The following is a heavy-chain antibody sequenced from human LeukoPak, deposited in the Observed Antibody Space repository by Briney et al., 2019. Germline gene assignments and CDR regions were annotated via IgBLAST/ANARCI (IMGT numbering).Heavy chain of an antibody. CDR3: ARQRKWIEH. J-gene: IGHJ5*02. Sequence: PSETLSLTCIVTGCTLSRYYWSWLRQPPGKGLEWIGYIYYSGSTNYNPSLKSRVTISVDTSKNQFSLKLSAVTAADTAVYYCARQRKWIEHWGQGTLVTVSS. CDR1: GCTLSRYY. CDR2: IYYSGST. V-gene: IGHV4-59*08.